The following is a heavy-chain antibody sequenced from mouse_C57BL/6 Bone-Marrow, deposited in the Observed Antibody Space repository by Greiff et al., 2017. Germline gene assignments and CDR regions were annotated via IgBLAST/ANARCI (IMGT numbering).Heavy chain of an antibody. CDR2: IYPGSGST. CDR1: GYTFTSYW. V-gene: IGHV1-55*01. CDR3: ARPCYYGSGWYFDV. D-gene: IGHD1-1*01. J-gene: IGHJ1*03. Sequence: QVQLKQPGAELVKPGASVKMSCKASGYTFTSYWITWVKQRPGQGLEWIGDIYPGSGSTNYNEKFKSKATLTVDTSSSTAYMQLGSLTSEDSAVYVCARPCYYGSGWYFDVWGTGTTVTVSS.